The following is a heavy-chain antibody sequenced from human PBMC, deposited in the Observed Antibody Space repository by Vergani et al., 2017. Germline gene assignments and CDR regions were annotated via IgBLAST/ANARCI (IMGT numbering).Heavy chain of an antibody. CDR3: ASDTHSGQRADR. CDR1: FDSIRNLY. J-gene: IGHJ5*02. D-gene: IGHD6-19*01. Sequence: QVQLQESGPGLVKSSETLSLTCSVSFDSIRNLYCNWIRQPPGKGLEWIGSIHYSENTNSNPSLKTRVTISVDTSKNPFSLTLTSVTAADTAVYYCASDTHSGQRADRWGQGILVTVTS. CDR2: IHYSENT. V-gene: IGHV4-59*11.